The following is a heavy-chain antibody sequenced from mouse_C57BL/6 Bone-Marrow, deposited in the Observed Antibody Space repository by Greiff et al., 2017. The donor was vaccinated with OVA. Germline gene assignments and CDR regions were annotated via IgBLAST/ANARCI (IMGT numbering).Heavy chain of an antibody. CDR1: GYTFTSYW. CDR2: IDPSDSYT. CDR3: ARAIMDY. V-gene: IGHV1-69*01. Sequence: QVQLQQSGAELARPGASVKLSCKASGYTFTSYWMHWVKQRPGQGLEWIGEIDPSDSYTNYNQKFKGKSTLTVDKSSSTAYMQLSSLTSEDSAVYYCARAIMDYWGQGTSVTVSS. J-gene: IGHJ4*01.